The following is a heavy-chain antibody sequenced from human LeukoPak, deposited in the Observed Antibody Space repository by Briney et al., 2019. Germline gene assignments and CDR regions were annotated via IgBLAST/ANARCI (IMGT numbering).Heavy chain of an antibody. Sequence: GGSLRLSCAASGFTFSSYWMPWVRQAPGKGLVWVSRINSDGSSTSYADSVKGRFTISRDNAKNTLYLQMNSLRAEDTAVYYCARSLMESDCSSTSCYMPFYYYYYYGMDVWGQGTTVTVSS. J-gene: IGHJ6*02. V-gene: IGHV3-74*01. CDR2: INSDGSST. CDR3: ARSLMESDCSSTSCYMPFYYYYYYGMDV. D-gene: IGHD2-2*02. CDR1: GFTFSSYW.